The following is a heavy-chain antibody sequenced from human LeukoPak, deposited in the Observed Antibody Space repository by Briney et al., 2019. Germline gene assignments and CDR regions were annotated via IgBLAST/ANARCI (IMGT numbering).Heavy chain of an antibody. CDR3: ARVVVNVLLWFGEPRTLYYFDY. D-gene: IGHD3-10*01. CDR2: SNHSGST. CDR1: GGSFSGYY. V-gene: IGHV4-34*01. Sequence: PSETLSLTCAVYGGSFSGYYWSWIRQPPGKGLEWIGESNHSGSTNYNPSLKSRVTISVDTSKNQFSLKLSSVTAADTAVYYCARVVVNVLLWFGEPRTLYYFDYWGQGTLVTVSS. J-gene: IGHJ4*02.